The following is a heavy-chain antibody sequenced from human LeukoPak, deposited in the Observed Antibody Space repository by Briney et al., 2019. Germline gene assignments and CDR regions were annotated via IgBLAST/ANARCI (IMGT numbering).Heavy chain of an antibody. CDR3: AKVRLFGVVIISFDY. D-gene: IGHD3-3*01. CDR2: ISGSGGST. V-gene: IGHV3-23*01. J-gene: IGHJ4*02. Sequence: GGSLRLSCAASGFIFSSYAMSWVRQAPGKGLEWVSTISGSGGSTYYADSVKGRFTISRDNSKNTLYLQMNSLRAEDTAVYYCAKVRLFGVVIISFDYWGQGTLVTVSS. CDR1: GFIFSSYA.